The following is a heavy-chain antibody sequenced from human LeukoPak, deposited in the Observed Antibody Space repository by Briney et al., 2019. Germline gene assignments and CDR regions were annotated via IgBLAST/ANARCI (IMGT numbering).Heavy chain of an antibody. CDR3: ARGAGPFDS. CDR1: GGSISSYY. J-gene: IGHJ4*02. Sequence: SETLSLTCTVSGGSISSYYWSWIRQPAGKGLEWIGRFYPSGSTDYNPFLKSRVTMSVETSKNQFSLKLRSVTAADTAIYYCARGAGPFDSWGQGTLVTVSS. V-gene: IGHV4-4*07. CDR2: FYPSGST. D-gene: IGHD6-13*01.